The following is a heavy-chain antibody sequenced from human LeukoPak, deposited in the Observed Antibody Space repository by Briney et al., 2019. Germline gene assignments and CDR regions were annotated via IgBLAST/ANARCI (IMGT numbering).Heavy chain of an antibody. CDR3: ARDHEWVVTPAFDY. CDR2: IYTSGST. D-gene: IGHD4-23*01. V-gene: IGHV4-4*07. Sequence: SETLSLTCTVSGGSNISYYWSWIRQPAGKGLEWIGRIYTSGSTNYNPSLKSRVTMSVDTSKNQFSLKLSSVTAADTAVYYCARDHEWVVTPAFDYWGQGTLVTVSS. J-gene: IGHJ4*02. CDR1: GGSNISYY.